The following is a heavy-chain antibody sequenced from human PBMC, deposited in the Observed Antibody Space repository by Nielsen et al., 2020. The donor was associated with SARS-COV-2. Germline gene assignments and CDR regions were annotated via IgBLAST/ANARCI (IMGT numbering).Heavy chain of an antibody. V-gene: IGHV3-23*01. D-gene: IGHD5-18*01. Sequence: GESLKISCAASGFTFSSYAMSWVRQAPGKGLEWVSTISGSGGNTYYADSVKGRFTISRDNSKNTLYLQMNSLRAEDTALYYCAKDPDVDTVMVTGYYNYGMDVWGQGTTVTVSS. CDR3: AKDPDVDTVMVTGYYNYGMDV. CDR1: GFTFSSYA. J-gene: IGHJ6*02. CDR2: ISGSGGNT.